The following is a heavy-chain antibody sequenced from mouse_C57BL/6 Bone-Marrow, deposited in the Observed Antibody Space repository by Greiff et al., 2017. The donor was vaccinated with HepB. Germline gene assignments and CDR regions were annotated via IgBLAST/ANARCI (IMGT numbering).Heavy chain of an antibody. CDR3: ARRDRDDYGSRDYFDY. D-gene: IGHD1-1*01. V-gene: IGHV1-80*01. Sequence: QVQLQQSGAELVKPGASVKISCKASGYAFSSYWMNWVKQRPGKGLEWIGQIYPGDGDTNYNGKFKGKATLTADKSSSTAYMQLSSLTSEDSAVYFCARRDRDDYGSRDYFDYWGQGTTLTVSS. J-gene: IGHJ2*01. CDR2: IYPGDGDT. CDR1: GYAFSSYW.